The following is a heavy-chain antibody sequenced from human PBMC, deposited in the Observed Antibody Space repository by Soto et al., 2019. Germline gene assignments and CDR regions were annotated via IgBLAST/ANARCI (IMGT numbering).Heavy chain of an antibody. CDR2: INHSGST. CDR1: GGSFSGYY. J-gene: IGHJ4*02. CDR3: ARIQYYYDSSGYGFDY. Sequence: SSEILSLTCAVYGGSFSGYYWSWIHQPPGKGLEWIGEINHSGSTNYNPSLKSRVTISVDTSKNQFSLKLSSVTAADTAVYYCARIQYYYDSSGYGFDYWGQGTLVTVSS. D-gene: IGHD3-22*01. V-gene: IGHV4-34*01.